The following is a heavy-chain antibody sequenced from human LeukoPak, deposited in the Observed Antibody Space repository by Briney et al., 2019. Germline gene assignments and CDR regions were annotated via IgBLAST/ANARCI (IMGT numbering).Heavy chain of an antibody. Sequence: PSETLSLTCAVYGGSVGGYYWSWIRQPPEKGLEWIGEISHRGRTHYTPSLQSRVTMSVDTSKNQFALNLNSVTAADTAVYYCARVPLRFLEPFDYWGQGILVTVSS. V-gene: IGHV4-34*01. D-gene: IGHD3-3*01. CDR1: GGSVGGYY. CDR2: ISHRGRT. J-gene: IGHJ4*02. CDR3: ARVPLRFLEPFDY.